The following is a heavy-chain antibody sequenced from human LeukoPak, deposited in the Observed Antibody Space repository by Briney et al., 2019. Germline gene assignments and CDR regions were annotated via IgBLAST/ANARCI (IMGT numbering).Heavy chain of an antibody. CDR3: ATLGSHTYYYGSGSYHSPFDY. D-gene: IGHD3-10*01. CDR2: FDPEDGET. Sequence: GASVKVSCKVSGYTLTELSMHWVRQAPGKGLEWMGGFDPEDGETIYAQKFQGRVTMTEDTSTDTAYMELSSLRSEDTAVYYCATLGSHTYYYGSGSYHSPFDYWGQGTLVTVSS. CDR1: GYTLTELS. V-gene: IGHV1-24*01. J-gene: IGHJ4*02.